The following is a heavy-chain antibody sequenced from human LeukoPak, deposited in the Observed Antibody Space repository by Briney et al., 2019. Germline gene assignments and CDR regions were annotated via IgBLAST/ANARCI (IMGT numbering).Heavy chain of an antibody. CDR2: INPSGGGT. V-gene: IGHV1-46*01. CDR1: GYTFTSHY. CDR3: AGGLGPNQRVDY. J-gene: IGHJ4*02. D-gene: IGHD3-10*01. Sequence: ASVKVSCKASGYTFTSHYMQWVRLAPGQGLEWMGIINPSGGGTRYAQKFQGRVTMTRDTSTSTVYMELSSLRSEDTAMYYCAGGLGPNQRVDYWGQGTLVTVSS.